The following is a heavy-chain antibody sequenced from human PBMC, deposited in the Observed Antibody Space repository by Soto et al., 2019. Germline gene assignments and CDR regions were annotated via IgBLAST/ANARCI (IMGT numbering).Heavy chain of an antibody. CDR1: GYTFTSYG. J-gene: IGHJ4*02. CDR2: ISAYNGNT. D-gene: IGHD3-16*02. V-gene: IGHV1-18*01. Sequence: ASVKVSCKASGYTFTSYGISWVRQAPGQGLEWMGWISAYNGNTNYAQKLQGRVTMTTDTSTSTAYMELRSLRSDDTAVYYCARDRPLTMITFGGVIAPDYWGQGTLVTVSS. CDR3: ARDRPLTMITFGGVIAPDY.